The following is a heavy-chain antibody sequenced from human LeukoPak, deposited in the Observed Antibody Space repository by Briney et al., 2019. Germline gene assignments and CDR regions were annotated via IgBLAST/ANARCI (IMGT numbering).Heavy chain of an antibody. CDR2: IYYSGST. D-gene: IGHD3-10*01. V-gene: IGHV4-59*08. CDR1: GGSISTYY. J-gene: IGHJ3*02. CDR3: ARHLGVWGITMVRGVINPTDAFDI. Sequence: SETLSLTCTVSGGSISTYYWNWIRQSPGKGLEWIGYIYYSGSTNYNPSLKSRVTISVDTSKNQFSLKLSSVTAADTAVYYCARHLGVWGITMVRGVINPTDAFDIWGQGTMVTVSS.